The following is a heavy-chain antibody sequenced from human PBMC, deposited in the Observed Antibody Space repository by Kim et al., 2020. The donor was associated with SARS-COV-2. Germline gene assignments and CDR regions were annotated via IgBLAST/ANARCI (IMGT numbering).Heavy chain of an antibody. D-gene: IGHD2-2*01. Sequence: ASVKVSCKASGYTFTSYYMHWVRQAPGQGLEWMGIINPSGGSTSYAQKFQGRVTMTSDTSTSTVYMDLSSLRSEDTAVFYCARGAYCSGTSCFGVGRRSWFDPWGQGTLVTVSS. CDR2: INPSGGST. J-gene: IGHJ5*02. V-gene: IGHV1-46*01. CDR1: GYTFTSYY. CDR3: ARGAYCSGTSCFGVGRRSWFDP.